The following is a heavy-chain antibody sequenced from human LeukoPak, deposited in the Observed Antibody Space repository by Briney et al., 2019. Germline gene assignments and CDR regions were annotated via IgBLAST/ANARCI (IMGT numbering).Heavy chain of an antibody. CDR1: EYTFTGYY. Sequence: GASVRVSCKASEYTFTGYYIHWVRQAPGQGLEWMGWIDPNTGDSNYVQKFQGRVTMTRDTSISTAYMELSRLRSDDTAIYYCARDATRSVIVGAEDGFDYWGQGTLVTVSS. CDR2: IDPNTGDS. D-gene: IGHD1-26*01. J-gene: IGHJ4*02. V-gene: IGHV1-2*02. CDR3: ARDATRSVIVGAEDGFDY.